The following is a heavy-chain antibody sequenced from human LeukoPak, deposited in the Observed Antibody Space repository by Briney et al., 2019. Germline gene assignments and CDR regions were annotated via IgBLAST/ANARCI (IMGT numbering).Heavy chain of an antibody. CDR2: IYYTGST. CDR3: ARAAPGANIVGYYGMDV. V-gene: IGHV4-59*01. CDR1: GGSISSYY. J-gene: IGHJ6*02. Sequence: SETLCLTCTVSGGSISSYYWSWIRQPPGKGLEWIGYIYYTGSTNYNPSLKSRVTISVDTSKNQFSLKLSSVTAADTAMYYCARAAPGANIVGYYGMDVWGQGTTVTVSS. D-gene: IGHD7-27*01.